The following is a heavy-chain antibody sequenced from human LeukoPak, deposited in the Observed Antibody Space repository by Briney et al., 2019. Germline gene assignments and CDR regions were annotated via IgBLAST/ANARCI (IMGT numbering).Heavy chain of an antibody. CDR1: GGSISSSTYY. D-gene: IGHD3-22*01. CDR3: ARYYYDSGGYFDY. V-gene: IGHV4-61*05. J-gene: IGHJ4*02. Sequence: ETLSLTCTVSGGSISSSTYYWSWIRQPPGKGLEWIGYIYYSGSTNYNPSLKSRVTISVDTSKNQFSLKLSSVTAADTAVYYCARYYYDSGGYFDYWGQGTLVTVSS. CDR2: IYYSGST.